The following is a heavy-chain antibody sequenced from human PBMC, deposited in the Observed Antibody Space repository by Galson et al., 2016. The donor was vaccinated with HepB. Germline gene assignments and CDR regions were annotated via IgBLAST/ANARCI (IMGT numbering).Heavy chain of an antibody. CDR3: ARESAIWGPIDY. D-gene: IGHD3-16*01. J-gene: IGHJ4*02. Sequence: SLRLSCAASGFAFSNYAMEWVRQAPGKGLEWVAILSYDGTSKYYADSVKGRFTISRDSSKNTLYLKMNSLRAEDTAVYYCARESAIWGPIDYWGQGTLVTVSS. CDR1: GFAFSNYA. CDR2: LSYDGTSK. V-gene: IGHV3-30-3*01.